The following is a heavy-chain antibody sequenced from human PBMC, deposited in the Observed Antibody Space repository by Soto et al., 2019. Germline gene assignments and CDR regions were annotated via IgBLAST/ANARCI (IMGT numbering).Heavy chain of an antibody. CDR3: ARTRAEGGRYCSSTSCQLPPD. V-gene: IGHV4-59*01. D-gene: IGHD2-2*01. CDR2: IYYSGST. J-gene: IGHJ4*02. Sequence: ASDTLSVTCTLSGGSISSYYWSWIRQPPGKGLEWIGYIYYSGSTNYNPSLKSRVTISVDTSKNQFSLKLSSVTAADTAVYYCARTRAEGGRYCSSTSCQLPPDWAKGTLVTVS. CDR1: GGSISSYY.